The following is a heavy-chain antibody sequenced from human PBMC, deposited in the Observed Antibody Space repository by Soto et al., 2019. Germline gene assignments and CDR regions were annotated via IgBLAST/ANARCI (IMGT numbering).Heavy chain of an antibody. CDR2: IYYSGST. V-gene: IGHV4-31*03. J-gene: IGHJ6*02. CDR3: ARERPTWRMPGMDV. D-gene: IGHD2-8*01. CDR1: GGSISSGGYY. Sequence: PSETLSLTCTVSGGSISSGGYYWSWIRQHPGKALEWIGYIYYSGSTYYNPSLQSRVTISVDTSKNPFSLMLSSVTAADTALYYCARERPTWRMPGMDVWGQGTTVTVSS.